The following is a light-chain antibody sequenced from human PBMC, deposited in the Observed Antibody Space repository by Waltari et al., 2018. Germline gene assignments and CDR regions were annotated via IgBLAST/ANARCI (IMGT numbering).Light chain of an antibody. CDR3: CSYAGSSTFV. V-gene: IGLV2-23*02. Sequence: QSALTQPATVSGSPTQSITISCTGTSSDVGSYTLVSWYQQHPGRAPKLMIFYVNKRPSGISNRFSGSKSGNRASLTISGLQAEDEADYCCCSYAGSSTFVFGGGTKLTVL. CDR2: YVN. CDR1: SSDVGSYTL. J-gene: IGLJ2*01.